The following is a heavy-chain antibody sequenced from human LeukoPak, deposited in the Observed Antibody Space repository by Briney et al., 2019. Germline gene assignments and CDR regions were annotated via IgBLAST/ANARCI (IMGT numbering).Heavy chain of an antibody. D-gene: IGHD2-21*02. J-gene: IGHJ6*02. CDR3: ARDLAYIVVVTPYYYYGMDV. V-gene: IGHV1-18*01. CDR1: GYTFTSYG. Sequence: ASVKVSCTASGYTFTSYGISWVRQAPGQGLEWMGWISAYNGNTNYAQKLQGRVTMTTDTSTSTAYMELRSLRSDDTAVYYCARDLAYIVVVTPYYYYGMDVWGQGTTVTVCS. CDR2: ISAYNGNT.